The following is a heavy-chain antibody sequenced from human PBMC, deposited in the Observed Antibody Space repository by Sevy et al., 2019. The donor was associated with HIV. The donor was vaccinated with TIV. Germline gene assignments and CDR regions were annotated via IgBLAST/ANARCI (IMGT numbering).Heavy chain of an antibody. Sequence: GGSLRLSCAGSGSTFSTYSMNWDRQAPGKGLEWVSYISSSSTTIYYAYSVRGRFTISRDTGKNSLYLQMNSLRAEDTAVYYCARDLRGYTYGSYWGQGTLVTVSS. CDR2: ISSSSTTI. J-gene: IGHJ4*02. CDR3: ARDLRGYTYGSY. D-gene: IGHD5-18*01. CDR1: GSTFSTYS. V-gene: IGHV3-48*01.